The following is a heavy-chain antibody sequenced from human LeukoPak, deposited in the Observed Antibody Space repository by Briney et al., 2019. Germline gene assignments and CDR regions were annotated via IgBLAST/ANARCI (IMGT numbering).Heavy chain of an antibody. CDR3: ARTYYSYGYWFDP. Sequence: KPSETLSLTCTVSGGSISSYYWSWIRQPPGKGLEWIGYIYHSGSTYYNPSLKSRVTISVDRSKNQFSLKLSSVTAADTAVYYCARTYYSYGYWFDPWGQGTLVTVSS. CDR1: GGSISSYY. V-gene: IGHV4-59*12. D-gene: IGHD5-18*01. J-gene: IGHJ5*02. CDR2: IYHSGST.